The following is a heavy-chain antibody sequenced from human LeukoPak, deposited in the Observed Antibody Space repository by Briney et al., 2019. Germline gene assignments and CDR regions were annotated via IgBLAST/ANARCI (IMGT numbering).Heavy chain of an antibody. D-gene: IGHD1-26*01. CDR3: ARGVGATNFDY. CDR1: GFTFISYA. CDR2: ISFHGTDT. Sequence: PGTSLRLSCAASGFTFISYAIHWVRQVPGKGLEWVAVISFHGTDTFYADSVKGRFTISRDNSKNTLYLQMNSLRAEDTAVYYCARGVGATNFDYWGQGTLVTVSS. V-gene: IGHV3-30*04. J-gene: IGHJ4*02.